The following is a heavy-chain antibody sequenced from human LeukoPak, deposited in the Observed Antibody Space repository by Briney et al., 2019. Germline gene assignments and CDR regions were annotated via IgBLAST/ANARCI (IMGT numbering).Heavy chain of an antibody. V-gene: IGHV3-48*03. Sequence: GGSLRLSCAASGFTSNPSELNWVRPAPGKGLEWISYISHTGGLIYYADSVKGRFTISRDNARSSLYLQMNSLRAEDTAVYYCAADRGYLQFDYWGQGTLVTVSS. CDR1: GFTSNPSE. D-gene: IGHD5-24*01. J-gene: IGHJ4*02. CDR2: ISHTGGLI. CDR3: AADRGYLQFDY.